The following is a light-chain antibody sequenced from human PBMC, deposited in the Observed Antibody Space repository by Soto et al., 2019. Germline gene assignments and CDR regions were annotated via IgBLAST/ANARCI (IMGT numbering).Light chain of an antibody. CDR1: QHINNY. CDR3: QQSYSAPYT. V-gene: IGKV1-39*01. J-gene: IGKJ2*01. CDR2: AAS. Sequence: DIQMTQSPSSLSASVGDRVTIACRASQHINNYLHWYQQKPGKDPNLLIYAASTLQSAVPSRFSARGSGTDFTLSISSLQPEDFATYYCQQSYSAPYTFGLGTKVDIK.